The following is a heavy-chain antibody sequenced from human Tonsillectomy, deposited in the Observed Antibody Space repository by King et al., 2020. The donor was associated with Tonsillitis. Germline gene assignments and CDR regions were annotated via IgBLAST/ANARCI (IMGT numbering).Heavy chain of an antibody. Sequence: VQLVESGGGVVQPGRSLRLSCAASGFSFRNYGIHWVRQAPGKGLEWVAIIPYDGSTKYYADSVKGRFTVSRDNSKNTLYLQMNSLSGEDTAVYYCAKEIAAAGDSYSSSGMEVWGQGTAVTVSS. CDR2: IPYDGSTK. D-gene: IGHD6-13*01. J-gene: IGHJ6*02. CDR3: AKEIAAAGDSYSSSGMEV. CDR1: GFSFRNYG. V-gene: IGHV3-30*18.